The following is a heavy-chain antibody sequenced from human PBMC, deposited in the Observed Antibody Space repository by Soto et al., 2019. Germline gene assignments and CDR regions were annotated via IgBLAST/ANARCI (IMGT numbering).Heavy chain of an antibody. Sequence: GGSLRLSCAASGFTFSSYGMHWVRQAPGKGLEWVPVISYDGSNKYYADSVKGRFTISRDNSKNTLYLQMNSLRAEDTAVYYCAKEGVSLWFGAQGGDFDYWGQGTLVTVSS. J-gene: IGHJ4*02. CDR2: ISYDGSNK. CDR1: GFTFSSYG. D-gene: IGHD3-10*01. CDR3: AKEGVSLWFGAQGGDFDY. V-gene: IGHV3-30*18.